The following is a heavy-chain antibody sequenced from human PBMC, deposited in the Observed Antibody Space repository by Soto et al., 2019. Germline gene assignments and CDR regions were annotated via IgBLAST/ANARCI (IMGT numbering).Heavy chain of an antibody. CDR2: INVYNGNT. CDR3: ARGVGLVSNCHQQNSIVP. CDR1: GYTFTNYG. Sequence: ASVKVSCKDSGYTFTNYGISWVRPAPAQGLEWMGWINVYNGNTKYAQKVQGRVTMTTDTSTSTAYMELRSLRSDDTAVYYCARGVGLVSNCHQQNSIVPSGKGPLGTVSS. J-gene: IGHJ5*02. V-gene: IGHV1-18*01. D-gene: IGHD4-4*01.